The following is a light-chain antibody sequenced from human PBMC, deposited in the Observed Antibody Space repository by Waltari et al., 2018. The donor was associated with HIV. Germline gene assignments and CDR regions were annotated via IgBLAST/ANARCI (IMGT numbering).Light chain of an antibody. J-gene: IGKJ4*01. Sequence: EIVMTQSPATLSVSPGERAPLSCRASQSVNNNLAWYQQKPGQAPRLLISGASTRATGVPARFSGSGSGTDFTLTISSLQSEDFGIYYCQQYHKWPLTFGGGTKVEIK. CDR1: QSVNNN. V-gene: IGKV3-15*01. CDR2: GAS. CDR3: QQYHKWPLT.